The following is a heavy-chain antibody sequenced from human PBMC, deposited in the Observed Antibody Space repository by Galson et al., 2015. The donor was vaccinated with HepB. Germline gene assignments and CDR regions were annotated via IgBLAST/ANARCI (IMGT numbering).Heavy chain of an antibody. CDR3: AREGGILEPTGVFDY. D-gene: IGHD1-26*01. V-gene: IGHV3-30-3*01. Sequence: SLRLSCAASGFTFSNFALHWVRQAPGKGLEWVAVISYDGSTKYYADSVKGRFSISRDTSKNTLYLQMNSLSLEDTAVYYCAREGGILEPTGVFDYWGQGTLVTVSS. CDR1: GFTFSNFA. J-gene: IGHJ4*02. CDR2: ISYDGSTK.